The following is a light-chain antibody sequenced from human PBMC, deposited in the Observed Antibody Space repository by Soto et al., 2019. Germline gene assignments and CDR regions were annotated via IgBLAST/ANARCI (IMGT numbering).Light chain of an antibody. V-gene: IGKV1-17*01. J-gene: IGKJ1*01. Sequence: IQMTQSPSSLSASVGDRFTITCLASQGIRNDLGWYQQKPGKAPKLLIYAAYSLQSGVTSRFSGSGSGTEFTLTISSLQPDDFATYYCQHYNSYSEAVGQGTKVEIK. CDR1: QGIRND. CDR3: QHYNSYSEA. CDR2: AAY.